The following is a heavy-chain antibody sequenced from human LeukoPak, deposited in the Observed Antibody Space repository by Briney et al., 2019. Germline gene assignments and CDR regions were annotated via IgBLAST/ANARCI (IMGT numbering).Heavy chain of an antibody. V-gene: IGHV1-18*01. D-gene: IGHD3-22*01. CDR2: ISAYNGNT. CDR1: GYTFTSYG. J-gene: IGHJ3*02. CDR3: ATQGLILYDSSGSDAFDI. Sequence: ASVKVSCKASGYTFTSYGISWVRQAPGQGLEWMGWISAYNGNTNYAQKLQGRVTMTTDTSTSTAYMELRSLRSDDTAVYYCATQGLILYDSSGSDAFDIWGQGTMVTVSS.